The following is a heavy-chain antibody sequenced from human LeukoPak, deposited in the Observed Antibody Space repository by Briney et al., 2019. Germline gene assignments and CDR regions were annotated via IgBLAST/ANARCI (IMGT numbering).Heavy chain of an antibody. CDR1: GDSVSSNSAA. CDR3: ASSSIGRYDSSGNYYYYYMDV. Sequence: SQTLSLTCAISGDSVSSNSAAWNWIRQSPSRGLEWLGRTYYRSKWYNDYAVSVKSRITINPDTSKNQFSLQLNSVTPEDTAVYYCASSSIGRYDSSGNYYYYYMDVWGKGTTVTVSS. D-gene: IGHD3-22*01. V-gene: IGHV6-1*01. CDR2: TYYRSKWYN. J-gene: IGHJ6*03.